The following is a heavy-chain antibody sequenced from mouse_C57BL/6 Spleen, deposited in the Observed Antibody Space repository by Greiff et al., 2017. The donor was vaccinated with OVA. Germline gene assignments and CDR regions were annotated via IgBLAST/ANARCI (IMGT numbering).Heavy chain of an antibody. CDR2: ISYDGSN. CDR1: GYSIISGYY. J-gene: IGHJ1*03. CDR3: ARDDYGSRWYFDV. Sequence: VQLQQSGPGLVKPSQSLSLTCSVTGYSIISGYYWNWIRQFPGNKLEWMGYISYDGSNNYNPSLKNRISIPRDTSKNQFFLKLNSVTTEDTATYYCARDDYGSRWYFDVWGTGTTVTVSS. V-gene: IGHV3-6*01. D-gene: IGHD1-1*01.